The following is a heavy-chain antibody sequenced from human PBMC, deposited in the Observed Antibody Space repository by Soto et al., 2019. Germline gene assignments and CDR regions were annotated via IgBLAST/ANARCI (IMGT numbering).Heavy chain of an antibody. CDR1: GFTFTSSA. V-gene: IGHV1-58*01. J-gene: IGHJ3*02. CDR2: IVVGSGNT. Sequence: SVKVSCKASGFTFTSSAVQWVRQARGQRLEWIGWIVVGSGNTNYAQKFQERVTITRDMSTSTAYMELSSLRSEDTAVYYCAAAGIAAAGIGTDAFDIWGQGTMVTVSS. D-gene: IGHD6-13*01. CDR3: AAAGIAAAGIGTDAFDI.